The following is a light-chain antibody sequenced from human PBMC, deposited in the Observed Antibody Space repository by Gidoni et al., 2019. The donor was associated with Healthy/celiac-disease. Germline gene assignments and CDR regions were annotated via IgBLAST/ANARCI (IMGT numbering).Light chain of an antibody. CDR1: QSVSSSY. J-gene: IGKJ1*01. Sequence: EIVLTQSPGTLSLSPGERATLSCRASQSVSSSYLAWYQQKPGQATRLLIYGASSRATGIPDMFSGSGSGTDFTLTISRLEPEDFAVYYCQQYGSSPPRTFGQGTKVEIK. CDR3: QQYGSSPPRT. CDR2: GAS. V-gene: IGKV3-20*01.